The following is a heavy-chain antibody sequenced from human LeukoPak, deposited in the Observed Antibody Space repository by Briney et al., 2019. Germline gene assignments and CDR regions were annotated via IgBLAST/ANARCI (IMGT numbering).Heavy chain of an antibody. CDR2: ISSSGSYI. Sequence: PGGSLRLSCAASGFTFSSYSMNWVRQAPGKGLEWVSSISSSGSYIYYADSVKGRFTISRDNAKNSLYLQMNSLRAEDTAVYYCARYSGSLGDAFDIWGQGTMVTVSS. J-gene: IGHJ3*02. CDR3: ARYSGSLGDAFDI. D-gene: IGHD1-26*01. V-gene: IGHV3-21*01. CDR1: GFTFSSYS.